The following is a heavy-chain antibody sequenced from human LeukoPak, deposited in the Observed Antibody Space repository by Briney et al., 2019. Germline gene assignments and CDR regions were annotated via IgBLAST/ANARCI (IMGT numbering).Heavy chain of an antibody. CDR2: VKPDGSEK. J-gene: IGHJ4*02. CDR1: GFTLSTYW. V-gene: IGHV3-7*02. CDR3: VRTTYGDY. D-gene: IGHD1-1*01. Sequence: GGSLRLSCAASGFTLSTYWMTWVRQAPRKGLEWVAAVKPDGSEKYYLDSVRGRFTISRDNAKNSLSLQLSSLRAEDTAVYYCVRTTYGDYWGQGALVTASS.